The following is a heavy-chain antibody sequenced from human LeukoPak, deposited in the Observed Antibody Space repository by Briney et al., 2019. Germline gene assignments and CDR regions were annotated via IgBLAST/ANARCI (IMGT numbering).Heavy chain of an antibody. V-gene: IGHV3-53*01. CDR3: ARVGDHFHWYLDL. Sequence: PGGSLRLSCAASGFSVSLNYMNWVRQAPGKGLEWVSILYSGSDTYYADSVKGRFTTSRDSSKNMLFLHMNSLRAEDTAVYYCARVGDHFHWYLDLWGRGTLVTVSS. J-gene: IGHJ2*01. D-gene: IGHD3-3*02. CDR1: GFSVSLNY. CDR2: LYSGSDT.